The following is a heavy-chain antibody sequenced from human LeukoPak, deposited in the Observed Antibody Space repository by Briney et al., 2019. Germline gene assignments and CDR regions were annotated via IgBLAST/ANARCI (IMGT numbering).Heavy chain of an antibody. J-gene: IGHJ6*02. D-gene: IGHD4-17*01. V-gene: IGHV5-51*01. CDR3: ARTLTTVTSYYYGMDV. CDR2: IYPGDSDT. Sequence: GESLKISCKGSGYSFNNHWIGWVRQLPGKGLEWMGIIYPGDSDTRYSPSFQGQVTISADKSISTAYLQWSSLKASDTAMYYCARTLTTVTSYYYGMDVWGQGTTVTVSS. CDR1: GYSFNNHW.